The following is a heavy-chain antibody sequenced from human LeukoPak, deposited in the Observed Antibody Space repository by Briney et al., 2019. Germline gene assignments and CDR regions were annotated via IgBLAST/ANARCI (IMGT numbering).Heavy chain of an antibody. D-gene: IGHD5-24*01. Sequence: SETLSLTCAVYGGSFSGYYWSWIRQPPGKGLEWIGEINHSGSTNYNPSLKSRVTISVDTSKNQFSLKLTSVTAADTAVYYCARHRDGWFDPWGQGTLVTVSS. CDR1: GGSFSGYY. J-gene: IGHJ5*02. CDR3: ARHRDGWFDP. CDR2: INHSGST. V-gene: IGHV4-34*01.